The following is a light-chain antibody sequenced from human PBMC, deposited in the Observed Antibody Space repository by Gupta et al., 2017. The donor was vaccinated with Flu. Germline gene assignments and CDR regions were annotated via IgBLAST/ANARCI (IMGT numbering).Light chain of an antibody. CDR1: SSDVGRSNS. Sequence: QSALTQPASVSGSPGQSITISCAGTSSDVGRSNSVSWFQQHPGKAPKLIIYDVTNRPSGVSSRFSGSKSGNTASLTISGLEAEDESDYFCSSYTSTNTFYVFGTGTKVT. CDR2: DVT. J-gene: IGLJ1*01. V-gene: IGLV2-14*03. CDR3: SSYTSTNTFYV.